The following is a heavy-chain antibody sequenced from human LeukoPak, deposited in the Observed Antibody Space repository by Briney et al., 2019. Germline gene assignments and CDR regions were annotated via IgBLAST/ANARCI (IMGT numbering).Heavy chain of an antibody. CDR2: ISAYNGNT. J-gene: IGHJ4*02. V-gene: IGHV1-18*01. D-gene: IGHD3-9*01. CDR3: ARDYDILTGYYNEAWWVELDY. CDR1: GYTFTSYG. Sequence: ASVKVSCKASGYTFTSYGISWVRQAPGQGLEWMGWISAYNGNTNYAQKFQVRVTMTTDTSTSTAYMELRSLRSDDTAIYYCARDYDILTGYYNEAWWVELDYWGQGTLVTVSS.